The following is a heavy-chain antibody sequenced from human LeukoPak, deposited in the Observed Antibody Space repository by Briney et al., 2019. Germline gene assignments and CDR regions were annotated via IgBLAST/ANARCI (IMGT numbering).Heavy chain of an antibody. CDR2: IYYSGST. CDR1: GGSISTYY. Sequence: SETLSLTCTVSGGSISTYYWSWVRQPPGKGLEWIGYIYYSGSTNYNPSLRSRVTISVDTSKNQFSLKLSSVTAADTAVYFCARHSYLQYYFDSTGYYYHAFDIWGQGTMVTVSS. D-gene: IGHD3-22*01. V-gene: IGHV4-59*08. CDR3: ARHSYLQYYFDSTGYYYHAFDI. J-gene: IGHJ3*02.